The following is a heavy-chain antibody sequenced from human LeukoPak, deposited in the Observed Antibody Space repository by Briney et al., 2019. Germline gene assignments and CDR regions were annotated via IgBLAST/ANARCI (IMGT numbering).Heavy chain of an antibody. J-gene: IGHJ5*02. CDR2: IYYSGST. CDR3: ARAAFQYCSSTSCASPKIGWFGELLYPTPYNWFDP. V-gene: IGHV4-59*01. CDR1: GGSISSYY. D-gene: IGHD2-2*01. Sequence: PSETLSLTCTVSGGSISSYYWSWIRQPPGKGLEWIGYIYYSGSTNYNPSLKSRVTISVDTSKNQFSLKLSSVTAADTAVYYCARAAFQYCSSTSCASPKIGWFGELLYPTPYNWFDPWGQGTLVTVSS.